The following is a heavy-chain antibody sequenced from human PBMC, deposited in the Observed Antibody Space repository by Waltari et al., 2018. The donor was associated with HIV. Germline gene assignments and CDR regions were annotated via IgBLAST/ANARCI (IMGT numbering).Heavy chain of an antibody. CDR3: ARLGNDYGGNPLWYFDL. CDR2: IYYSGST. CDR1: GGSISSSSYY. Sequence: QLQLQESGPGLVKPSETLSLTCTVSGGSISSSSYYWGWIRQPPGKGLEWIGSIYYSGSTYYNPSLKSRVTISVDTSKNQFSLKLSSVTAADTAVYYCARLGNDYGGNPLWYFDLWGRGTLVTVSS. J-gene: IGHJ2*01. D-gene: IGHD4-17*01. V-gene: IGHV4-39*01.